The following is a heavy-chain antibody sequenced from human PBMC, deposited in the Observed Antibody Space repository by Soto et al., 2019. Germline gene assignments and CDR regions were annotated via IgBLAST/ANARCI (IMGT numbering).Heavy chain of an antibody. CDR1: NDSISGYY. J-gene: IGHJ6*02. CDR3: ARDGDGRMTTNPYYYSGMDV. V-gene: IGHV4-59*01. D-gene: IGHD4-4*01. CDR2: IYHSGRT. Sequence: QVQLQESGPGLVKPSETLSLTCIVSNDSISGYYWSWIRQPPGKGLEWIGYIYHSGRTNYNSSLKHRVTMSVDTSKNQFSLRLSSVTAADTAVYYCARDGDGRMTTNPYYYSGMDVWGQGTTVTVSS.